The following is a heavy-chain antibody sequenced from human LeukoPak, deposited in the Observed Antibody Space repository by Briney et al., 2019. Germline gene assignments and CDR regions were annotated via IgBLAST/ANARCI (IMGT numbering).Heavy chain of an antibody. V-gene: IGHV1-18*01. CDR2: ISAYNGNT. Sequence: GASVKVSCKASGYTFTSYGISWVRQAPGQGLEWMGWISAYNGNTNYAQKLQGRVTMTTDTSTSTAYMELRSLRSDDTAVYYCARVDSVLLWFGESNYWGQGTLVTLSS. CDR1: GYTFTSYG. CDR3: ARVDSVLLWFGESNY. J-gene: IGHJ4*02. D-gene: IGHD3-10*01.